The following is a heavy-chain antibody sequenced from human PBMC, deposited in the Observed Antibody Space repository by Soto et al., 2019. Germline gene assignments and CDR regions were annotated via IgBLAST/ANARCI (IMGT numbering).Heavy chain of an antibody. Sequence: QVQLVESGGGVVQPGRSLSLSCAASGFTFSNYGMHWVRQAPGKGLEWVAVISYDGTNEYYGGSVRGRFTISRDNSKHTVYLQMNSVRTEDTAVYYCASQKGLILPGEYWGQGTLVTVSS. CDR2: ISYDGTNE. J-gene: IGHJ4*02. D-gene: IGHD3-16*01. CDR1: GFTFSNYG. V-gene: IGHV3-30*03. CDR3: ASQKGLILPGEY.